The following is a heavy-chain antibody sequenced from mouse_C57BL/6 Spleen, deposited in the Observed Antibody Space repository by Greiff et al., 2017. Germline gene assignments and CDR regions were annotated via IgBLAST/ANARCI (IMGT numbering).Heavy chain of an antibody. Sequence: VQLQQSGPELVKPGASVKISCKASGYAFSSSWMNWVKQRPGKGLEWIGRLYPGDGDTNYNGKFKGKATLTADKSSSTAYMQLSSLTSEDSAVYFCARSRITTVVDAMDYWGQGTSVTVSS. D-gene: IGHD1-1*01. V-gene: IGHV1-82*01. CDR1: GYAFSSSW. CDR3: ARSRITTVVDAMDY. J-gene: IGHJ4*01. CDR2: LYPGDGDT.